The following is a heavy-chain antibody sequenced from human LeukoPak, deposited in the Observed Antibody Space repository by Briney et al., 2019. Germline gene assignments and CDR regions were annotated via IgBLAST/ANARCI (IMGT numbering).Heavy chain of an antibody. Sequence: PSETLSLTCTASRGSISSSSSFYWGWVRQPPGKGLEWIGSIYYSGTTYYNPSLQSRVTMSVDTSKSQLSLNLSSVTAADTAMYYCARVFGSWYYFDSWGQGTLVTVSS. CDR1: RGSISSSSSFY. CDR2: IYYSGTT. V-gene: IGHV4-39*07. J-gene: IGHJ4*02. D-gene: IGHD6-13*01. CDR3: ARVFGSWYYFDS.